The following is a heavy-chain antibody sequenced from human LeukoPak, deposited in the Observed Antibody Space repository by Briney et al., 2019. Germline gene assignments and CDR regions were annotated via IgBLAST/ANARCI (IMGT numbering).Heavy chain of an antibody. CDR2: ISHDGSSE. V-gene: IGHV3-30*03. J-gene: IGHJ4*02. Sequence: GGSLRLSCAASGFTFSNYAMHWVRQAPGKGLEWVTLISHDGSSEYYGDSMKGRFTISRDNSRNTFYLQMNSLRAEDTAVYYCASRFEWLSSFDYWGQGTLVTVSS. D-gene: IGHD3-3*01. CDR1: GFTFSNYA. CDR3: ASRFEWLSSFDY.